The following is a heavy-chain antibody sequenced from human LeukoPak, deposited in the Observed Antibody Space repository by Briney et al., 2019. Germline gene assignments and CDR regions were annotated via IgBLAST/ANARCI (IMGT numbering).Heavy chain of an antibody. CDR2: INSGGSET. CDR3: LKGASSTGWDF. D-gene: IGHD2-8*02. V-gene: IGHV3-74*01. J-gene: IGHJ4*02. Sequence: PGGSLRLSCAASGFTFSSFWMHWVRQGPGKGLVWVSRINSGGSETTYADSVKGRFTLSRDNAKNTLYLQMNSLRAEDTAVYYCLKGASSTGWDFWGLGTLVTVSS. CDR1: GFTFSSFW.